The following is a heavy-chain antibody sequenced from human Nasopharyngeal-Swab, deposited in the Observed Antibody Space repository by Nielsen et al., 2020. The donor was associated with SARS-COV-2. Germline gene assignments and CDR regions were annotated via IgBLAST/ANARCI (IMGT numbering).Heavy chain of an antibody. Sequence: GGSLRLSCAASGFTFDDYAMHWVRQAPGKGLEWVSGISWNSGSIGYADSVKGRFTISRDNAKNSLYLQMNSLRAEDTAVYYCAKGGLYSSSSAWFDYWGQGTLVTVSS. CDR3: AKGGLYSSSSAWFDY. CDR1: GFTFDDYA. D-gene: IGHD6-6*01. CDR2: ISWNSGSI. J-gene: IGHJ5*01. V-gene: IGHV3-9*01.